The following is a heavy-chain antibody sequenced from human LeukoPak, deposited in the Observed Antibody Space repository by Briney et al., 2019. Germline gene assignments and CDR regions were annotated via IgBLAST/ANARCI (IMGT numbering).Heavy chain of an antibody. J-gene: IGHJ3*02. CDR1: GFTFRNYG. Sequence: PGGSLRLSCAASGFTFRNYGMHYVRQAPGKGLEWVAVIWDAGNNQFYADSVRGRFTISRDNSKNMLWLQMSSLRVEDTALYYCVRERGPFNAFDIWGRGSMITVSS. D-gene: IGHD6-25*01. CDR3: VRERGPFNAFDI. CDR2: IWDAGNNQ. V-gene: IGHV3-33*01.